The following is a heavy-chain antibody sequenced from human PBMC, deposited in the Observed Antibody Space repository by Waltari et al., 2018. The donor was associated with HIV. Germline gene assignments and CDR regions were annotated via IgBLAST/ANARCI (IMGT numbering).Heavy chain of an antibody. CDR2: ISSSGSFI. CDR1: GFTFSAYS. Sequence: EVQLVDSGGGLVKPGGSVRLSCAASGFTFSAYSINWVRQSPGKGLEWVSSISSSGSFIYYADSVKGRFTISRDNAQNSMYLQMNNLRADDSAMYYCARDSRGTSWSLNWFDPWGQGTLVTVSS. D-gene: IGHD6-13*01. J-gene: IGHJ5*02. CDR3: ARDSRGTSWSLNWFDP. V-gene: IGHV3-21*02.